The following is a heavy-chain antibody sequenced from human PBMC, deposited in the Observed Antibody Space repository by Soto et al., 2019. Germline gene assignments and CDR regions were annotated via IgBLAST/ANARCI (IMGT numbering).Heavy chain of an antibody. CDR3: ARNYYGSITAGDYFDY. CDR1: GGSISSGDYY. V-gene: IGHV4-30-4*01. D-gene: IGHD3-10*01. Sequence: QVQLQESGPGLVKPSQTLSLTCTVSGGSISSGDYYWSWIRQPPGKGLEWIGYIYYSGSTYYNPSLKSRVTISVDTSNNQFSLKLSSVTAADTAVYYCARNYYGSITAGDYFDYWGQGTLVTVSS. J-gene: IGHJ4*02. CDR2: IYYSGST.